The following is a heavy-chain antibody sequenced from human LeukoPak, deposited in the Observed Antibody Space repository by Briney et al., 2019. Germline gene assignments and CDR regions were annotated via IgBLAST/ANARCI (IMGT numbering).Heavy chain of an antibody. D-gene: IGHD3-3*01. Sequence: SETLSLTCTVSGGSINNYYWSWIRQSPGRGLEWIGYIYYSGSTNYNPSLKSRVTISVDTSKNQFSLILTSVTAADTAVYYCARQTGAGLFILPGGQGTLVTVSS. CDR3: ARQTGAGLFILP. J-gene: IGHJ4*02. V-gene: IGHV4-59*08. CDR2: IYYSGST. CDR1: GGSINNYY.